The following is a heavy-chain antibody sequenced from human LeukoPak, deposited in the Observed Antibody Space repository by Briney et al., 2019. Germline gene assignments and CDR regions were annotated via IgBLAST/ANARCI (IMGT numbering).Heavy chain of an antibody. CDR2: IYPGDSDT. V-gene: IGHV5-51*01. CDR1: GYSFTSYW. D-gene: IGHD5-24*01. Sequence: GESLKISCKGSGYSFTSYWIGWVRQMPGKGLEWMGIIYPGDSDTRYSPSFQGQATISADKSISTAYLQWSSLKASDTAMYYCARVEMATISHFDYWGQGTLVTVSS. J-gene: IGHJ4*02. CDR3: ARVEMATISHFDY.